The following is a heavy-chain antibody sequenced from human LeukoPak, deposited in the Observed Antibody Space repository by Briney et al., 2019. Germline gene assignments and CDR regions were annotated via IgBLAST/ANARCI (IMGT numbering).Heavy chain of an antibody. CDR3: ARHGGVVGPIYLPDYWYFDL. V-gene: IGHV4-59*08. J-gene: IGHJ2*01. D-gene: IGHD3-16*01. CDR2: VYYSGST. CDR1: GDSISSFY. Sequence: SETLSLTCTASGDSISSFYWSWIRQPPGKGLEWIGHVYYSGSTNYNPSLKSGVTISVDTSKNQFSLKLSSVTAADTAVYYCARHGGVVGPIYLPDYWYFDLWGRGTLVTVSS.